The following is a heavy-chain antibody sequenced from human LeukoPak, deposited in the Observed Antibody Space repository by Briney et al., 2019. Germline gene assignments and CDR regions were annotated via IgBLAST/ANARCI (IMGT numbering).Heavy chain of an antibody. CDR2: ISYDATFK. CDR1: GFTYTNSF. Sequence: LGGSLRLSCEASGFTYTNSFNSWMSWVRQPPGRGLEWLAMISYDATFKTYADSVKGRFTISRDNPRNTLYLQMNSLSSEDTAVYYCATRGCSGSSCYSADYWGQGTLVTVSS. CDR3: ATRGCSGSSCYSADY. V-gene: IGHV3-30*04. J-gene: IGHJ4*02. D-gene: IGHD2-15*01.